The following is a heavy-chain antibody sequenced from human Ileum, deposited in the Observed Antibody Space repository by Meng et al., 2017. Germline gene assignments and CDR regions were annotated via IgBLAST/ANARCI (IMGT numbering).Heavy chain of an antibody. CDR3: AGRYSSGWYVH. CDR2: IYAGGTT. CDR1: GFTVSSNY. V-gene: IGHV3-53*02. Sequence: EVHLVETGGGLIQPGESLKLSCAASGFTVSSNYISWVRQAPGKGLEWVSVIYAGGTTYYPDSVKGRFTISRDDSKNTVFLQMNSLRGEDTAVYYCAGRYSSGWYVHWGQGTLVTVSS. D-gene: IGHD6-19*01. J-gene: IGHJ5*02.